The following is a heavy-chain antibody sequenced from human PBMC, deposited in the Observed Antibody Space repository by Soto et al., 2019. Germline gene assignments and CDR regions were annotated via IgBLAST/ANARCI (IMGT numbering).Heavy chain of an antibody. D-gene: IGHD2-15*01. CDR2: INHSGST. Sequence: SETLSLTCAVYGGSFSGYYWSWIRQPPGKGLEWIGEINHSGSTNYNPSLKSRVTISVDTSKNQFSLKLSSVTAADTAVYYCARKGGGRIRNWFDPWGQGTLVTVSS. V-gene: IGHV4-34*01. CDR3: ARKGGGRIRNWFDP. CDR1: GGSFSGYY. J-gene: IGHJ5*02.